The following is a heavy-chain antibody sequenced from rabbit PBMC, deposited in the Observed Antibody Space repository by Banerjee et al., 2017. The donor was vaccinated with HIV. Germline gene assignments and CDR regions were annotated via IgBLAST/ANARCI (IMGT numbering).Heavy chain of an antibody. V-gene: IGHV1S40*01. Sequence: QSLEESGGDLVKPGASLTLTCTASGFSFSSIYYMCWVRQAPGKGLEWIACIYAGNSGTTYYASWAKGRFTISKTSSTTVTLQMTSLTAADTATYFCARASAYAADGYSVGLWGQGTLVTVS. CDR2: IYAGNSGTT. D-gene: IGHD6-1*01. CDR3: ARASAYAADGYSVGL. CDR1: GFSFSSIYY. J-gene: IGHJ4*01.